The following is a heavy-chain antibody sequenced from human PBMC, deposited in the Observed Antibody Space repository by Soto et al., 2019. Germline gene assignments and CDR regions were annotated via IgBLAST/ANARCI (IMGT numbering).Heavy chain of an antibody. CDR2: ISYDGSNK. D-gene: IGHD3-3*01. CDR1: GFTFSSYG. J-gene: IGHJ4*02. V-gene: IGHV3-30*18. Sequence: QVQLVESGGGVVQPGRSLRLSCAASGFTFSSYGMHWVRQAPGKGLEWVAVISYDGSNKYYADSVKGRFTISRDNSKNTLYLQMNSLRAEETAVYYCAKDGMDITIFGVVINPNFDYWGQGTLVTVSS. CDR3: AKDGMDITIFGVVINPNFDY.